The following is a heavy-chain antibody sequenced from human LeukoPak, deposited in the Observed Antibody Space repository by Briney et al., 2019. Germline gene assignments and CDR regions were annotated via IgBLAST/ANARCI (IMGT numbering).Heavy chain of an antibody. J-gene: IGHJ4*02. Sequence: SETLSLTCTVSGGSISSYYWSWIRQPPGKGLEWIGYIYYSGSTNYNPSLKSRVTISVDTSKNQFSLKLSSVTAADTAVYYCARSDFWSGYPHFDYWGQGTLVTVSS. CDR2: IYYSGST. D-gene: IGHD3-3*01. CDR3: ARSDFWSGYPHFDY. V-gene: IGHV4-59*01. CDR1: GGSISSYY.